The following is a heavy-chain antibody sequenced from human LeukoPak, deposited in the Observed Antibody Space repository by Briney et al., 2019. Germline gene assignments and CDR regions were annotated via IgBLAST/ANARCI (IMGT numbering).Heavy chain of an antibody. CDR2: IDTNTVSP. J-gene: IGHJ4*02. V-gene: IGHV7-4-1*02. D-gene: IGHD3-22*01. Sequence: ASVKVSCKASGYTFTTYPINWVRQAPGQGLEWMGWIDTNTVSPTYARGLTGRFVFSLDTSVSTAFLQINSLEAEDAALYFCVRGIDTTGYFNYWGQGTLVTVSS. CDR1: GYTFTTYP. CDR3: VRGIDTTGYFNY.